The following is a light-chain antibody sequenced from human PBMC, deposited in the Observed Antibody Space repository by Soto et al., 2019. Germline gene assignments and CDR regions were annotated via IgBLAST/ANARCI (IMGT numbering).Light chain of an antibody. CDR3: QKYNDWPLT. Sequence: EIVMTQSPVTLSVSPGERATLSCRASQSVSSNLAWYQKKPGQAPRLLIDGASIRATGIPARFSGSGSGTEFTRTISSLQSEDFAVYYCQKYNDWPLTFGGGTKVEIK. CDR1: QSVSSN. V-gene: IGKV3-15*01. J-gene: IGKJ4*01. CDR2: GAS.